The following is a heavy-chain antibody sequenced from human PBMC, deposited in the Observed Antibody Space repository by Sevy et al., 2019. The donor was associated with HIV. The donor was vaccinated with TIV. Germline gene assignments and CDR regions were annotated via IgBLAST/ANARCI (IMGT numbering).Heavy chain of an antibody. CDR1: GGSISSSNW. V-gene: IGHV4-4*02. D-gene: IGHD6-13*01. J-gene: IGHJ5*02. CDR2: IYHSGST. CDR3: ARKYSSSSWFDP. Sequence: SETLSLTCAVSGGSISSSNWWSWVRQPPGKGLEWIGEIYHSGSTNYNPSLRSRVTISVDKSKNQFSLKLSSVTAADTAVYYCARKYSSSSWFDPWGQGTLVTVSS.